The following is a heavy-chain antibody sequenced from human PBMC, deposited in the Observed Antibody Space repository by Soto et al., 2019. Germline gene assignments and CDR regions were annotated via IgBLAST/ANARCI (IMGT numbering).Heavy chain of an antibody. D-gene: IGHD4-17*01. CDR1: GGSISSYY. Sequence: QVQLQESGPGLVKPSETLSLTCTVSGGSISSYYWSWIRQPPGKGLEWIGYIYCSGSTNYNPSLKSRVTISVDTSKNQFSLKLSSVTAADTAVYYCARENGDYGIDYWGQGTLVTVSS. CDR3: ARENGDYGIDY. J-gene: IGHJ4*02. CDR2: IYCSGST. V-gene: IGHV4-59*01.